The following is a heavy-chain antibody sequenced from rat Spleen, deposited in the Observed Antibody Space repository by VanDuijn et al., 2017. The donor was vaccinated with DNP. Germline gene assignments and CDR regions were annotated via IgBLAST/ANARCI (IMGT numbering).Heavy chain of an antibody. CDR3: TRHEMDA. CDR1: GFTFSDYY. J-gene: IGHJ4*01. CDR2: ISYDGGST. Sequence: EVQLVESGGGLVQPGRSLKLSCAASGFTFSDYYMAWVRQAPTKGLEWVASISYDGGSTYYRDSVKGRFTISRDNAKSSLYLQMNSLKSEDTATYYCTRHEMDAWGQGTSVTVSS. V-gene: IGHV5-20*01.